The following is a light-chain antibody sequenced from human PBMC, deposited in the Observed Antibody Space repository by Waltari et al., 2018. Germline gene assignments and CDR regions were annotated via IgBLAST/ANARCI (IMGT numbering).Light chain of an antibody. Sequence: SFVMTQPPSLSVAPGQTATVTCGGNNIGGWAVNWYQQKAGQAPVLVIYDATDRPSGISERFSGSNSGNTATLTITAVEVGDEADYYCQVCPGTFGGGTKVTVL. V-gene: IGLV3-21*02. CDR3: QVCPGT. J-gene: IGLJ2*01. CDR2: DAT. CDR1: NIGGWA.